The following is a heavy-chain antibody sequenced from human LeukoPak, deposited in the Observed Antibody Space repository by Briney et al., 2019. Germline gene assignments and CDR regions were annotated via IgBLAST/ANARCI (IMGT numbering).Heavy chain of an antibody. D-gene: IGHD3-10*01. J-gene: IGHJ4*02. CDR1: GYTFTSYY. Sequence: ASVKVSCKASGYTFTSYYMHWVRQAPGQGLEWMGIINPSGGSTSYAQKFQGRVTMTRDMSTSTAYMELRSLRSDDTAVYYCVRDKLSYYYGSGSYALDYWGQGTLVTVSS. CDR3: VRDKLSYYYGSGSYALDY. V-gene: IGHV1-46*01. CDR2: INPSGGST.